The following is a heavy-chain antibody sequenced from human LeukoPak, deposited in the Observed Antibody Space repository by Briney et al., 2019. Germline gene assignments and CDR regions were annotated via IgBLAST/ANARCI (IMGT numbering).Heavy chain of an antibody. CDR2: ISGSGGNT. V-gene: IGHV3-23*01. Sequence: PRGSLRLSCVASEFTFSNFAMSWVRQAPGKGLEWVSGISGSGGNTYYADSVKGRFTISRDNSKNTLYLQMNSLRAEDTAVYYCSSFAYGMDVWGQGTTVTVSS. D-gene: IGHD6-6*01. J-gene: IGHJ6*02. CDR3: SSFAYGMDV. CDR1: EFTFSNFA.